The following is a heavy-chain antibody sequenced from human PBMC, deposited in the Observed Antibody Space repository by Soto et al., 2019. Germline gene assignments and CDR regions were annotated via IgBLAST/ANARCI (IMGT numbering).Heavy chain of an antibody. CDR3: ARMGSDTYYDSSGYPSY. CDR2: IILPFGTA. Sequence: CKASGGTFSNYAISWVRQAPGQGLEWMGGIILPFGTANYAQKFQGRVTITADESTSTAYMELSSLRSEDTAVYYCARMGSDTYYDSSGYPSYWGQGTLVTVSS. D-gene: IGHD3-22*01. CDR1: GGTFSNYA. J-gene: IGHJ4*02. V-gene: IGHV1-69*01.